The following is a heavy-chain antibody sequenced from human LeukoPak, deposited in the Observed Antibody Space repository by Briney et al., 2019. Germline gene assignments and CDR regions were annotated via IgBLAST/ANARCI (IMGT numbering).Heavy chain of an antibody. CDR3: ARAQYSDYVLHNWFDS. V-gene: IGHV1-3*03. Sequence: GASVKVSCKASGYTFTSYAMHWVRQAPGQRLEWMGWINAGNGNTKYSQEFQGRVTITRDTSASTAYMELSSLRSEDMAVYYCARAQYSDYVLHNWFDSWGQGTLVTVSS. CDR2: INAGNGNT. CDR1: GYTFTSYA. J-gene: IGHJ5*01. D-gene: IGHD5-12*01.